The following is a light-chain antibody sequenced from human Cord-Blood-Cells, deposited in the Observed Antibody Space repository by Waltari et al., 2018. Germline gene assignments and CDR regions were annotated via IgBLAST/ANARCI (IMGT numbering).Light chain of an antibody. CDR2: DVS. CDR3: SSYTSSSTLV. Sequence: QSALTQPASVSGSPGQSITISCTGTSSDVGCYNYVSCYQQHPGKAPKLMIYDVSNRPSGVSNRFSGSKSGNTASLTISGLQAEDEAAYYCSSYTSSSTLVFGTGTKVTVL. CDR1: SSDVGCYNY. V-gene: IGLV2-14*01. J-gene: IGLJ1*01.